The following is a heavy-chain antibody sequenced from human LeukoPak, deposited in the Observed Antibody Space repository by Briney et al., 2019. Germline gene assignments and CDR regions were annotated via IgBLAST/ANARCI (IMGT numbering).Heavy chain of an antibody. CDR1: RVSFSGYY. J-gene: IGHJ6*03. CDR2: INHSGST. D-gene: IGHD4-17*01. CDR3: ARYWYGDYDSLYYYMDV. Sequence: PSETLSLTCAVYRVSFSGYYWSWIRQPPGKGLEWIGEINHSGSTNYNPSLKSRVTISVDTSKNQFSLKLSSVTAADTAVYYCARYWYGDYDSLYYYMDVWGKGTTVTVSS. V-gene: IGHV4-34*01.